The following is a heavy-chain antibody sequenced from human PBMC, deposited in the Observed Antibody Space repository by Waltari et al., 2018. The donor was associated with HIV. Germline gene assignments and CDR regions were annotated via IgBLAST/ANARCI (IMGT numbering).Heavy chain of an antibody. V-gene: IGHV3-23*01. Sequence: EVQLFESGGGLVQPGGSLRLSCAASVFTFSSYAISSARQAPGKGLEWVSAISGSGGSTDYAGSVKGRFTISRDNSKNTLYLQMNSLRAEDTAVYYCAKGHYDFWSGSYYYGMDVWGQGTTVTVSS. CDR1: VFTFSSYA. J-gene: IGHJ6*02. D-gene: IGHD3-3*01. CDR3: AKGHYDFWSGSYYYGMDV. CDR2: ISGSGGST.